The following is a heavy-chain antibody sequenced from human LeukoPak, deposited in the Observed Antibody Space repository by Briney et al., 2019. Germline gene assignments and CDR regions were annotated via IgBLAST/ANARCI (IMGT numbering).Heavy chain of an antibody. CDR1: GGSISSYY. CDR3: AGGYCSSTSCLFDP. V-gene: IGHV4-59*01. CDR2: IYYSGST. Sequence: SETLSLTCTVSGGSISSYYWSWIRQPPGKGLEWIGYIYYSGSTNYNPSLKSRVTISVDTSENQFSLKLSSVTAADTAVYYCAGGYCSSTSCLFDPWGQGTLVTVSS. D-gene: IGHD2-2*03. J-gene: IGHJ5*02.